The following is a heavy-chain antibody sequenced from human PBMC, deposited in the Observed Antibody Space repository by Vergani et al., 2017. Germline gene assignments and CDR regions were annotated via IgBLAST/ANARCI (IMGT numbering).Heavy chain of an antibody. CDR3: ARDSWTSELRGVYWFDT. V-gene: IGHV4-61*02. CDR2: IHSSGTT. Sequence: QVQLHESGPGLVKPSQTLSLTCTVSGGSITSGSFYCSWIRQPAGKGLEWIGRIHSSGTTHYNPSLKSRVTLSGDTSKNQLSLRMTSVTAADTAVYYCARDSWTSELRGVYWFDTWGQGTLVSVSS. CDR1: GGSITSGSFY. J-gene: IGHJ5*02. D-gene: IGHD3-10*01.